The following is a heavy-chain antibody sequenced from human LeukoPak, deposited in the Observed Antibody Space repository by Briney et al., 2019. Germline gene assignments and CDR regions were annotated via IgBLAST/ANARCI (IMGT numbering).Heavy chain of an antibody. J-gene: IGHJ4*02. Sequence: GGSLRLSCAASGFTFSNYGMHWVRQAPGKGLEWVAVIWYDGSNKYYADSVKGRFTISRDNSKNTLYLQMNSLRAEDTAVYYCGRDKSSSTNLFDYWGQGTLVTVSS. CDR3: GRDKSSSTNLFDY. D-gene: IGHD2-2*01. CDR1: GFTFSNYG. CDR2: IWYDGSNK. V-gene: IGHV3-33*01.